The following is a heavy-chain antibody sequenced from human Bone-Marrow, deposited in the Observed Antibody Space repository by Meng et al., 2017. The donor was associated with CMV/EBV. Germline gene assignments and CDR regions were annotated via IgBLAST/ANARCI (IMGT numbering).Heavy chain of an antibody. J-gene: IGHJ4*02. CDR1: GGSFSGYY. CDR2: INHSGST. CDR3: VRPIPPQWEPDSPQLDY. V-gene: IGHV4-34*01. Sequence: AETLSLTCAVYGGSFSGYYWSWIRQPPGKGLEWIGEINHSGSTNYNPSLKSRVTISVDTSKYQFSLKLSSVTAADTAVYYCVRPIPPQWEPDSPQLDYWGQGTLVTVSS. D-gene: IGHD1-26*01.